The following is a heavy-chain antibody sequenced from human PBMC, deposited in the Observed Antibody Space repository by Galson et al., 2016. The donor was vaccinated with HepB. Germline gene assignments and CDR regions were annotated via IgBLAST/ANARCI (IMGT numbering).Heavy chain of an antibody. CDR1: GGSVRSGSYY. D-gene: IGHD1-26*01. CDR3: SRRDGGMGTTMLDY. CDR2: IYYSGST. V-gene: IGHV4-39*01. J-gene: IGHJ4*02. Sequence: ETLSLTCSVSGGSVRSGSYYWSWIRQPPGKGLEWIGSIYYSGSTSYNPSLKSRVTISLDTSNNQFSLELSSVTAADTAVYYCSRRDGGMGTTMLDYWGQGTLVTVSS.